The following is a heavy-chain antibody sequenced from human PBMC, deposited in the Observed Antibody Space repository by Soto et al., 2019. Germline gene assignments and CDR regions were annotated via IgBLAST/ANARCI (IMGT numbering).Heavy chain of an antibody. V-gene: IGHV1-69*12. J-gene: IGHJ6*02. D-gene: IGHD4-4*01. CDR3: ACERSGLTTVTFYYYYGMDV. CDR2: IIPIFGTA. Sequence: QVQLVQSGAEVKKPGSSVKVSCKASGGTFSSYAISWVRQAPGQGLEWMGGIIPIFGTANYAQKFQGRVTITADESTSTAYMELSRLRSEDTAVYYCACERSGLTTVTFYYYYGMDVWGQGTTVTVSS. CDR1: GGTFSSYA.